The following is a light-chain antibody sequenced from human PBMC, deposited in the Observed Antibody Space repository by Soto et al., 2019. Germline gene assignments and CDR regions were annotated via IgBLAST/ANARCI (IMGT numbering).Light chain of an antibody. CDR1: QSVSSR. J-gene: IGKJ5*01. CDR2: DVS. CDR3: QQRDYWQVT. Sequence: EIVLTQSPVTLSLSPGERATLSCRASQSVSSRLAWYQQKPGQAPRLLIYDVSNRATVIPARFSGSGSGTDFTLTISSLEPEDFAVYSCQQRDYWQVTCGQGTRLEIK. V-gene: IGKV3-11*01.